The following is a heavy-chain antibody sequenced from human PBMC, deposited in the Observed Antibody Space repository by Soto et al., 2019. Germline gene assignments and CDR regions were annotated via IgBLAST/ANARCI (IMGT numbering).Heavy chain of an antibody. D-gene: IGHD6-13*01. CDR1: GFTVSSNY. V-gene: IGHV3-53*01. J-gene: IGHJ6*02. CDR2: IYSGGST. CDR3: ASGSSSIVPAYYYGMDV. Sequence: GGSLRLSCAASGFTVSSNYMSWVRQAPGKGLEWVSVIYSGGSTYYADSVKGRFTISRDNSKNTLYLQMNSLRAEDTAVYYCASGSSSIVPAYYYGMDVWGQGTTVTVS.